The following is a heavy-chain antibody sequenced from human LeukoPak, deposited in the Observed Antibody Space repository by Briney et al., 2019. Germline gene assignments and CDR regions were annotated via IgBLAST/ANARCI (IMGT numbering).Heavy chain of an antibody. V-gene: IGHV6-1*01. CDR2: TYYRSKWYN. J-gene: IGHJ4*02. Sequence: SQTLSLTCALSGDSVSSNNAAWNWIRQSPSRGLEWLGRTYYRSKWYNDYAVSVKSRITINPDTSKNQFSLQLNSLTPEDTAVYYCARDGEFHGYSSIWYLDSWGQGTLVTVSS. CDR3: ARDGEFHGYSSIWYLDS. CDR1: GDSVSSNNAA. D-gene: IGHD6-13*01.